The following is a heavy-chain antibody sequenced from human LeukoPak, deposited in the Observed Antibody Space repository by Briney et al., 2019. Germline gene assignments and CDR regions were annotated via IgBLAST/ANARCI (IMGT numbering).Heavy chain of an antibody. V-gene: IGHV3-15*01. J-gene: IGHJ4*02. Sequence: GGSLRLSCAASGFTFSNAWMSWVRQAPGKGLEWVGRIKSKTDGGTTDYAAPVKGRFTISRDDSKNTLYLQMNSLRTEDTAVYYCTTVSSEVRDFDYWGQGTLVTVSS. CDR3: TTVSSEVRDFDY. CDR2: IKSKTDGGTT. CDR1: GFTFSNAW.